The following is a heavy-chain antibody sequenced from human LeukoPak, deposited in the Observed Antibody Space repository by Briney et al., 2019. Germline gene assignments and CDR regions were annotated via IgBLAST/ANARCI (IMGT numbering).Heavy chain of an antibody. V-gene: IGHV4-59*08. Sequence: SETLSLTCSVSGGSFSNYYWSWIRQPPGKGLEWIGYTYYSGSTYYNPSLKNRVSISVDTSKNQFSLNLSSVTAADTAVYYCARPYYYDSRIDPWGQGTLVTVSS. J-gene: IGHJ5*02. CDR2: TYYSGST. CDR3: ARPYYYDSRIDP. CDR1: GGSFSNYY. D-gene: IGHD3-22*01.